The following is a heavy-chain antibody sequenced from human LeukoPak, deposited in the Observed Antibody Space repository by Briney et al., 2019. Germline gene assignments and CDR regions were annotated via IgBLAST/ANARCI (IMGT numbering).Heavy chain of an antibody. V-gene: IGHV4-31*03. CDR2: IYYSGST. CDR3: ARDSGYDSHSSGWKFDY. Sequence: PSETLSLTCTVSGGSISSGGYYWSWIRQHPGKGLEWIGYIYYSGSTYYNPSLKSRVTISVDTSKNQFSLKLSSVTAADTAVYYCARDSGYDSHSSGWKFDYWGQGTLVTVSS. CDR1: GGSISSGGYY. D-gene: IGHD5-12*01. J-gene: IGHJ4*02.